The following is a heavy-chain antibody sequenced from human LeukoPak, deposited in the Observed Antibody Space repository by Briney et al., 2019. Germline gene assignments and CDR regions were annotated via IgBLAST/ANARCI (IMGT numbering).Heavy chain of an antibody. Sequence: SETLSLTCSVSGGSITGYYWSRIRQPPGKGLEWIGYIYYSGSTNYNPSLKSRVTISVDTSKNQFSLKLSSVTAADTAVYYCARGVVPAARGYAFDIWGQGTMVTVSS. CDR1: GGSITGYY. CDR3: ARGVVPAARGYAFDI. V-gene: IGHV4-59*12. CDR2: IYYSGST. D-gene: IGHD2-2*01. J-gene: IGHJ3*02.